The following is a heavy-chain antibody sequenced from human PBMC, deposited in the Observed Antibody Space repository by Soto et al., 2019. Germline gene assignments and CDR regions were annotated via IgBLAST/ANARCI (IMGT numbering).Heavy chain of an antibody. CDR1: GFTFSSYD. CDR3: ARDQCSSTSCFYYYYYGMDV. V-gene: IGHV3-48*03. D-gene: IGHD2-2*01. J-gene: IGHJ6*02. Sequence: PGGSLRLSCAASGFTFSSYDMNWVRQAPGKGREWVSYISSSGSTIYYADSVKGRFTISRDNAKNSLYLQMNSLRAEDTAVYYCARDQCSSTSCFYYYYYGMDVWGQGTTVTVSS. CDR2: ISSSGSTI.